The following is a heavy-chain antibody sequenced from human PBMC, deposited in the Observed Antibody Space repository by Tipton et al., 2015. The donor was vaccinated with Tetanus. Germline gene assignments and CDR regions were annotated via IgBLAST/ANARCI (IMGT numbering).Heavy chain of an antibody. J-gene: IGHJ4*02. CDR2: SWYDGNDK. CDR1: GFIFSSYG. Sequence: SLRLSCAASGFIFSSYGIHWVRQAPGKGLEWLAVSWYDGNDKYYADSVKGRFTISRDNSKNTLYLQMNSLRAEDTALYYCAREADCSGGSCFSGDFDTWGQGTQVTVSS. CDR3: AREADCSGGSCFSGDFDT. V-gene: IGHV3-33*01. D-gene: IGHD2-15*01.